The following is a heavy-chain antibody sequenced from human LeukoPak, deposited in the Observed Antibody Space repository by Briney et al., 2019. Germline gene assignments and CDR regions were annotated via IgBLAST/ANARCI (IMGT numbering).Heavy chain of an antibody. CDR3: AKDLGKVIAAAGTSGFDS. J-gene: IGHJ4*01. CDR2: INWDGGST. Sequence: GGSLRLSCVASGFNFDDYTMHWVRQIQGKSLEWVSLINWDGGSTFYADSVKGRFTISRDTRKNFLYLQMISLRTEDTALYYCAKDLGKVIAAAGTSGFDSWGRGTLVTVSS. CDR1: GFNFDDYT. D-gene: IGHD6-13*01. V-gene: IGHV3-43*01.